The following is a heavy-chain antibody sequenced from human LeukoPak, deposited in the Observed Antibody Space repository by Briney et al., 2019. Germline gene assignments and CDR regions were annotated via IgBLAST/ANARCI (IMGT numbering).Heavy chain of an antibody. Sequence: TETLSLNCAVPGDSINYSRYYWGWIRQAPGKGLEWLGLIYYSGSTSYNPSLKGRITMSVDTSKNQFSLKLRSVTAADSAVYYCARRPPWWQDPGIAVDIWSQGTMVTVSS. CDR2: IYYSGST. J-gene: IGHJ3*02. CDR1: GDSINYSRYY. CDR3: ARRPPWWQDPGIAVDI. V-gene: IGHV4-39*01. D-gene: IGHD2-15*01.